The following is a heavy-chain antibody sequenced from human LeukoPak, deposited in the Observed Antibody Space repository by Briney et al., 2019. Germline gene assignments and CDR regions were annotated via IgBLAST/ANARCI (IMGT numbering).Heavy chain of an antibody. J-gene: IGHJ3*02. CDR3: AKDTSGWYDLGSFDI. CDR2: ITDGGGST. D-gene: IGHD6-19*01. CDR1: KFTFRNYA. V-gene: IGHV3-23*01. Sequence: GGSLRLSCAASKFTFRNYAMSWVRQAPGRGLEWVAAITDGGGSTYYADSVKGRFTISRDNSKNTLYLQMYSLRAEDTAKYYCAKDTSGWYDLGSFDIWGQGTMVTVSS.